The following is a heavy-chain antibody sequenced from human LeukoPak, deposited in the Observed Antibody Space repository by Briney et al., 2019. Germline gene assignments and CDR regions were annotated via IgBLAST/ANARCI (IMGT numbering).Heavy chain of an antibody. J-gene: IGHJ3*02. D-gene: IGHD6-19*01. CDR2: IKEDGNKK. CDR3: ARVAYGWSRGDAFDI. V-gene: IGHV3-7*01. CDR1: GFTFSTYW. Sequence: LTGGSLRLSCVASGFTFSTYWMTWVRQAPGKGLEWVASIKEDGNKKSYVDSVRGRFTISRDNAKNSMFLQMNSLRVEDTAVFYCARVAYGWSRGDAFDIWGHGTTVTVSS.